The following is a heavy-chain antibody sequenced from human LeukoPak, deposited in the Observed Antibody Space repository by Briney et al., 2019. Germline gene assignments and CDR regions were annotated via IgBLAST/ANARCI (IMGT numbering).Heavy chain of an antibody. J-gene: IGHJ3*02. CDR1: GGSISSGSYY. CDR3: ARDKSSGYSYGPEDI. Sequence: SETLSLTCTVSGGSISSGSYYWSWIRQPAGKGLEWIGRIYTSGSTNYNPSLKSRVTISVDTSKNQFSLKLSSVTAADTAVYYSARDKSSGYSYGPEDIWGQATMATVSS. V-gene: IGHV4-61*02. D-gene: IGHD5-18*01. CDR2: IYTSGST.